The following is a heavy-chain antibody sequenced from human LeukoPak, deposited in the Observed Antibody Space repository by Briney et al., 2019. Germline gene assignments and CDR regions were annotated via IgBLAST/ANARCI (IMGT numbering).Heavy chain of an antibody. Sequence: ASVKVSCKASGYTFTSYDINWVRQATGQGLEWMGWMNPNSGNTGYAQKFQGRVTMTRNTSISTAYMELSSLRSEDTAVYYCARGQYSSSWYYYYRMDVWGQGTLVTVSS. CDR2: MNPNSGNT. CDR1: GYTFTSYD. D-gene: IGHD6-13*01. V-gene: IGHV1-8*01. CDR3: ARGQYSSSWYYYYRMDV. J-gene: IGHJ6*02.